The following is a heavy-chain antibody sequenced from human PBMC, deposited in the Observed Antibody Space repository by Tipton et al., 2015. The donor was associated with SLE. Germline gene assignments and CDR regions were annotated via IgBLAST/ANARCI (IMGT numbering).Heavy chain of an antibody. CDR3: ARGLLEFHAFDI. CDR2: INHSGST. V-gene: IGHV4-34*01. CDR1: GGSFSGYY. J-gene: IGHJ3*02. D-gene: IGHD2-15*01. Sequence: TLSLTCTVSGGSFSGYYWSWIRQPPGKGLGWIGEINHSGSTNYNPSLKSRVTISVDTSKNQFSLKLSSVTAADTAVYYCARGLLEFHAFDIWGQGTMVTVSS.